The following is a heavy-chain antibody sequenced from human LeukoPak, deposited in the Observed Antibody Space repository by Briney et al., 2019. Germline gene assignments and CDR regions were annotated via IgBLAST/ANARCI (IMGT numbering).Heavy chain of an antibody. CDR1: GGTFSSYA. J-gene: IGHJ4*02. V-gene: IGHV1-69*06. D-gene: IGHD3-3*01. CDR3: ALTIFGVVVDY. CDR2: IIPIFGTA. Sequence: SVKVSCKASGGTFSSYAISWVRQAPGQGLEWMGRIIPIFGTANYAQKFQGRVTITADKSTSTAYMGLSSLRSEDTAVYYCALTIFGVVVDYWGQGTLVTASS.